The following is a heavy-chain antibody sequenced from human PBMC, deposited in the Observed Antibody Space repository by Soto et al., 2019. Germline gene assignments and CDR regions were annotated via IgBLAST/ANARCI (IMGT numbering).Heavy chain of an antibody. CDR1: GASISSSSYY. J-gene: IGHJ6*03. CDR2: IYYSGST. CDR3: ARSELVVAATDYYYYMDV. Sequence: SETLSLTCTVSGASISSSSYYWGWIRQPPGKGLEWIGSIYYSGSTYYNPSLKSRVTISVDTSKNQFSLKLSSVTAADTAVYYCARSELVVAATDYYYYMDVWGKGTTVTVSS. D-gene: IGHD2-15*01. V-gene: IGHV4-39*01.